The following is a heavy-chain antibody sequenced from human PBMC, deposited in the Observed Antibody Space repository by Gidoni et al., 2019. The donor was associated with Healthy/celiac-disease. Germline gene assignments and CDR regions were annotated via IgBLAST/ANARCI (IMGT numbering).Heavy chain of an antibody. CDR2: IEYDGSNK. Sequence: QVQLVESGGGVVQPGRSLRLSCAASGFTFSSYAMHWVRPAPGKGLEWVAVIEYDGSNKYYADSVKGRFTISRDNSKNTLYRQMNSLRAEDTAVYYCARPIVGATSDAFDIWGQGTMVTVSS. CDR1: GFTFSSYA. V-gene: IGHV3-30-3*01. D-gene: IGHD1-26*01. J-gene: IGHJ3*02. CDR3: ARPIVGATSDAFDI.